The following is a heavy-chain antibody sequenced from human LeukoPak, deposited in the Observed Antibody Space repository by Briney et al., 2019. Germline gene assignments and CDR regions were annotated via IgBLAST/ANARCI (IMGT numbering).Heavy chain of an antibody. Sequence: SETLSLTCTVSGGSMNSYYWSWVRQPPGKGLEWIGYIYYSGSTFYNPSLKSRVTISLDPSKNQFSLKLSSVTAADTAVYYCAGPWGSFDYWGQGTLVTVSS. D-gene: IGHD7-27*01. CDR1: GGSMNSYY. CDR3: AGPWGSFDY. J-gene: IGHJ4*02. CDR2: IYYSGST. V-gene: IGHV4-59*08.